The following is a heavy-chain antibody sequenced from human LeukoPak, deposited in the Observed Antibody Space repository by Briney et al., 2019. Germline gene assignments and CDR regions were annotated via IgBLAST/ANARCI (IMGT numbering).Heavy chain of an antibody. CDR3: AKHGFGVFEGY. CDR1: GFSFSSYG. J-gene: IGHJ4*02. Sequence: PGGSLRLSCAGSGFSFSSYGMHWVRQAAGKGLEWVAFIRYDGSKKYYADSVKGRFTISRDNSKNTLYLQMNSLRAEDTAVYYCAKHGFGVFEGYWGQGTLVTVSS. V-gene: IGHV3-30*02. D-gene: IGHD3-10*01. CDR2: IRYDGSKK.